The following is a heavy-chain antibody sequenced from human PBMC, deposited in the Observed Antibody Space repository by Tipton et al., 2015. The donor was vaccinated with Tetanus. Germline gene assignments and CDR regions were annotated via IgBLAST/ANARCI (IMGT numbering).Heavy chain of an antibody. CDR3: AAPLFRSAAGKAY. D-gene: IGHD6-13*01. J-gene: IGHJ4*02. Sequence: SLRLSCAGTGFTFSNYAMTWVRQGPGKGLEWVSAISGSGGNTYYADSVKGRFTISRDNSKNTLYLQMNSLRAEDTAVYYCAAPLFRSAAGKAYWGQGTLLTVSS. V-gene: IGHV3-23*01. CDR1: GFTFSNYA. CDR2: ISGSGGNT.